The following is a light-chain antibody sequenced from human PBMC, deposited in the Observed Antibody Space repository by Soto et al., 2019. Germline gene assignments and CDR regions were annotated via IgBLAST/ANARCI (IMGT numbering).Light chain of an antibody. CDR3: QQSYSTLPT. V-gene: IGKV1-39*01. Sequence: DIQMTQSPSSLSASVGDRVTITCRASQSISSSLNWYQQKPGKAPKLLIYGASSLQGGVPSRFSGSGSGTYFTLTISSLQPEDFATYYCQQSYSTLPTFGQGTKVGIK. CDR1: QSISSS. CDR2: GAS. J-gene: IGKJ1*01.